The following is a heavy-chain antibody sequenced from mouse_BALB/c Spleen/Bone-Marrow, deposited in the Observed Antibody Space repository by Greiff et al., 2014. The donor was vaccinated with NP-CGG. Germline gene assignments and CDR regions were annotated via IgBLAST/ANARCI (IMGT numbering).Heavy chain of an antibody. CDR2: VYPGIGSI. CDR3: ARHEELRRYYFDY. CDR1: GYTFTEYT. Sequence: QVHVKQSGAELVKPGASVKLSCKASGYTFTEYTLHWVKQGSGQGPEWIGWVYPGIGSIKYNEKFKGKATLTADKSSSTVYMELSRLTSEGSAVYFRARHEELRRYYFDYWGQGTTLTVSS. J-gene: IGHJ2*01. D-gene: IGHD1-1*01. V-gene: IGHV1-62-2*01.